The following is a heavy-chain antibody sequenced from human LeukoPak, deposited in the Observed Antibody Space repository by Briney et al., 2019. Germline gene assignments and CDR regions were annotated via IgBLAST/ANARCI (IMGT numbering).Heavy chain of an antibody. Sequence: SETLSLTCTVSGYSINSGYTWGWIRQPPGKGLEWIGNIYHSGGTYYNPSLTSRVTISVDTSKNQFSLKLTSVTAADTAVYYCARELYSGNYPDAFDIWGQGTMVTVSS. V-gene: IGHV4-38-2*02. CDR2: IYHSGGT. D-gene: IGHD1-26*01. CDR1: GYSINSGYT. CDR3: ARELYSGNYPDAFDI. J-gene: IGHJ3*02.